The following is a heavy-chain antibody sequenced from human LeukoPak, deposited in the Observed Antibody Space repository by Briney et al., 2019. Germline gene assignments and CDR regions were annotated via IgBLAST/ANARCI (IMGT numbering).Heavy chain of an antibody. V-gene: IGHV3-30*03. CDR2: ISYDGSNK. J-gene: IGHJ4*02. CDR1: GFTFSSYG. CDR3: ARAESGSEVVVIASHFDY. D-gene: IGHD2-21*01. Sequence: GRSLRLSCAASGFTFSSYGMHWVRQAPGKGLEWVAVISYDGSNKYYADSVKGRFTISRDNAKNSLYLQMNSLRDEDTAVYYCARAESGSEVVVIASHFDYWGQGTLVTVSS.